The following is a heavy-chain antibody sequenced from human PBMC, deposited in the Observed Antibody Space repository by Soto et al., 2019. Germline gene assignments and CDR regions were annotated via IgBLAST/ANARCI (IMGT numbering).Heavy chain of an antibody. CDR2: IIPIFGTA. D-gene: IGHD2-2*01. Sequence: SVKVSCKASGGTFSSYAISWVRQAPGQGLEWMGGIIPIFGTANYAQKFQGRVTITADESTSTAYMELSSLRSEDTAVYYCASLTYLGYCSSTSRQIWDYWGQGTLVTVS. J-gene: IGHJ4*02. CDR3: ASLTYLGYCSSTSRQIWDY. CDR1: GGTFSSYA. V-gene: IGHV1-69*13.